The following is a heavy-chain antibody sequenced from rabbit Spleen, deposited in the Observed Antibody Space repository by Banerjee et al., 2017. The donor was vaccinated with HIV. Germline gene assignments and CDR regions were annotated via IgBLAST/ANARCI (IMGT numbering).Heavy chain of an antibody. CDR1: GFTLSSYW. V-gene: IGHV1S45*01. CDR3: ASGVGAAGYGYATFNL. Sequence: QQQLEESGGGQVKPGGTLTLSCKASGFTLSSYWIWWVRQAPGKGLEWIACVNGGGSGTTHYATWAKGRFTVSKTSSTTVTLQVTSLTAADTAMYFCASGVGAAGYGYATFNLWGPGTLVTVS. CDR2: VNGGGSGTT. J-gene: IGHJ4*01. D-gene: IGHD6-1*01.